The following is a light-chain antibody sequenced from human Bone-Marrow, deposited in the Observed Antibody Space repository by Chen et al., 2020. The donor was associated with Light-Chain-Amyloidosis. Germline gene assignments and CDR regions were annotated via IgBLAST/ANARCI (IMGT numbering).Light chain of an antibody. CDR2: SNN. CDR1: NSNIGNNA. V-gene: IGLV1-44*01. J-gene: IGLJ3*02. Sequence: QSVLTQPPSVSGTPGQRVTMPCSGSNSNIGNNAVNWYQQQYPVTAPKLLIYSNNRRPSGVPDRFAGSMSGTSASLAISGLQPEDEAEYYCATWDDSLNGVMFGGGTKLTVL. CDR3: ATWDDSLNGVM.